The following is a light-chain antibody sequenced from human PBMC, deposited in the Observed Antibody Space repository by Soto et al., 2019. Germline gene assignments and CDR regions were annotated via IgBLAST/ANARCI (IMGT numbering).Light chain of an antibody. V-gene: IGKV3-11*01. CDR2: DAS. J-gene: IGKJ5*01. CDR1: QSISVY. Sequence: VLTQSQATLSLSPVERATVSCRPSQSISVYLAWYQQKPGQAPRLLIYDASNRATGTPARFSGSGSGTDFTLTISSLEPEDFAVYYCQQRKNWPPITFGQGTRLEIK. CDR3: QQRKNWPPIT.